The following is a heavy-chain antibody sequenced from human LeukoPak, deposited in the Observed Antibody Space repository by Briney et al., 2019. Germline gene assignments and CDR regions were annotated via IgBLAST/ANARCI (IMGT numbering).Heavy chain of an antibody. CDR1: GFTITSYS. V-gene: IGHV3-53*01. CDR2: IYSGGTT. Sequence: GGSLRLSCAASGFTITSYSMSWVRQAPGKGLEWVSVIYSGGTTNYADSVKGRFTISRDNSKNTLFLQMNSLRAEDTAVYYCARGGYSSSWYHFDYWGQGTLVTVSS. CDR3: ARGGYSSSWYHFDY. D-gene: IGHD6-13*01. J-gene: IGHJ4*02.